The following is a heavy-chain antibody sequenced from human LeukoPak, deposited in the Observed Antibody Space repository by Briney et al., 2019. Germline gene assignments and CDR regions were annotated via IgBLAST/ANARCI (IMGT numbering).Heavy chain of an antibody. CDR3: ARGYAGTLFY. CDR1: GFPFSSYE. D-gene: IGHD4-23*01. J-gene: IGHJ4*02. CDR2: ISSSASTI. V-gene: IGHV3-48*03. Sequence: PGGSLRLSCAASGFPFSSYEMNWVRQAPGKGLEWVSYISSSASTIYYADSVKGRFTISRDNAKNSLFLQMNSLRVEDTAVYYCARGYAGTLFYRVQGTLVTVSS.